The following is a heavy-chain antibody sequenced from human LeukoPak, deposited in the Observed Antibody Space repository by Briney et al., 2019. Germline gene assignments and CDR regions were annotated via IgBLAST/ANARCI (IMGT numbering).Heavy chain of an antibody. J-gene: IGHJ5*02. CDR2: IWSDATNE. CDR1: GFTFSHFS. D-gene: IGHD5-24*01. Sequence: GTSLRLSCEPSGFTFSHFSMRWARQAPDKGLEWVAVIWSDATNEYYADSVKGRFTISRDNFKRTVSLEMNSLRAEDTAVYYCAKHAQRGLHYLNSLEHWGQGSLVIVSS. CDR3: AKHAQRGLHYLNSLEH. V-gene: IGHV3-33*06.